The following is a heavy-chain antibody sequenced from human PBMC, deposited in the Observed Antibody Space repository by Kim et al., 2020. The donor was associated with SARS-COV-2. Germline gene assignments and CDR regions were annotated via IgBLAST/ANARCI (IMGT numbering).Heavy chain of an antibody. Sequence: GGSLRLSCAASGFTFDDYAMHWVRQAPGKGLEWVSGISWNSGSIGYADSVKGRFTISRDNAKNSLYLQMNSLRAEDTALYYCAKGSSGSQLPYFDYWGQG. CDR2: ISWNSGSI. CDR1: GFTFDDYA. CDR3: AKGSSGSQLPYFDY. J-gene: IGHJ4*02. D-gene: IGHD1-26*01. V-gene: IGHV3-9*01.